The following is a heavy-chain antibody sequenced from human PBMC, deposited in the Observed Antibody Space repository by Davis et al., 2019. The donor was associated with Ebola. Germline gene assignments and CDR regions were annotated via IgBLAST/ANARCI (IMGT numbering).Heavy chain of an antibody. V-gene: IGHV5-51*01. D-gene: IGHD6-19*01. Sequence: PGGSLRLSCKGSGYSFTSYWIGWVRQMPGKGLEWMGIIYPGDSDTRYSPSFQGQVTISADKSISTAYLQWSSLKASDTAMYYCAIVGAVAGVADAFDIWGQGTMVTVSS. CDR1: GYSFTSYW. CDR3: AIVGAVAGVADAFDI. J-gene: IGHJ3*02. CDR2: IYPGDSDT.